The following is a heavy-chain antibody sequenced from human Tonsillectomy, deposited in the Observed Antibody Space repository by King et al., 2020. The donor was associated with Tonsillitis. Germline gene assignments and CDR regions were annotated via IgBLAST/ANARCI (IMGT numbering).Heavy chain of an antibody. CDR2: IYYSGST. J-gene: IGHJ4*02. D-gene: IGHD5-18*01. Sequence: VQLQESGPGLVKPSETLSLTCTVSGGSISNYYWSWIRQPPGKGLEWIGDIYYSGSTNYNPSLKSRVTISVDTSKNQFPLKLSSVTAADTAVYYCARNGGYSYALDYWGQGTLVTVSS. CDR3: ARNGGYSYALDY. CDR1: GGSISNYY. V-gene: IGHV4-59*01.